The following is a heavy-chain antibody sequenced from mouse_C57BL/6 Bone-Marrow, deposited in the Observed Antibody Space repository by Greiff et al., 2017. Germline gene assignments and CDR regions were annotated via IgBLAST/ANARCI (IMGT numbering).Heavy chain of an antibody. D-gene: IGHD1-1*01. V-gene: IGHV1-81*01. Sequence: QVQLQQSGAELARPGASVKLSCKASGYTFTSYGISWVKQRPGQGLEWIGEIYPSSGNTYYTEKFKGKATLTADKSSSTAYMQLRSLTSEDSAVYYCARRGSSSHFDYWGQGTTVTVSS. CDR3: ARRGSSSHFDY. J-gene: IGHJ2*01. CDR2: IYPSSGNT. CDR1: GYTFTSYG.